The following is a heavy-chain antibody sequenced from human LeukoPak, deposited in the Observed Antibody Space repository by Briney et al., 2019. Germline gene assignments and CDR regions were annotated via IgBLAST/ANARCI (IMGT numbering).Heavy chain of an antibody. Sequence: GGSLRLSCAASGFTFSSYAMSWVRQAPGKGLEWVSAISGSGGSTYYADSVKGRFTISRDNSKNTLYLQMNSLRSEDTAVYYCARRPRSTYYYGSGSYYRLDYWGQGTLVTVSS. D-gene: IGHD3-10*01. CDR3: ARRPRSTYYYGSGSYYRLDY. V-gene: IGHV3-23*01. CDR2: ISGSGGST. J-gene: IGHJ4*02. CDR1: GFTFSSYA.